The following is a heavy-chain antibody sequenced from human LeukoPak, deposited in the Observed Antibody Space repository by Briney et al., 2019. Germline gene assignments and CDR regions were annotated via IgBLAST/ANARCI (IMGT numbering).Heavy chain of an antibody. J-gene: IGHJ4*02. D-gene: IGHD1-26*01. CDR3: AKVTGVGATREYYFDY. CDR2: IWYDGSNK. CDR1: GFTFSSYA. Sequence: GGSLRLSCAASGFTFSSYAMSWVRQAPGKGLEWVAVIWYDGSNKYYADSVKGRFTISRDNSKNTLYLQMNSLRAEDTAVYYCAKVTGVGATREYYFDYWGQGTLVTVSS. V-gene: IGHV3-33*06.